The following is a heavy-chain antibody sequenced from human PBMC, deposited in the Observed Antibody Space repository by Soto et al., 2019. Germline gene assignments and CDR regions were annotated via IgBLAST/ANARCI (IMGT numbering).Heavy chain of an antibody. V-gene: IGHV3-15*07. CDR3: TTDLRFKFFGVDIYWLAP. J-gene: IGHJ5*02. CDR2: IKSKVHGGTT. CDR1: GFAFSNAW. D-gene: IGHD3-3*01. Sequence: PGGSLRLSCAASGFAFSNAWINWVRQAPGKGLEWVGRIKSKVHGGTTDFAAPVRGRFAISRDDSRNMVYMQMNSLNTEDTAVYYCTTDLRFKFFGVDIYWLAPSAQGSLVTVSA.